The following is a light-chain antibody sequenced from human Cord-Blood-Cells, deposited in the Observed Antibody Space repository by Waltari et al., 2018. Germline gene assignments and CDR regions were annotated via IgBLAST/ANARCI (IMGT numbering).Light chain of an antibody. CDR3: QQSYSTPT. CDR1: QSISSY. J-gene: IGKJ4*01. CDR2: AAS. V-gene: IGKV1-39*01. Sequence: DIQMTQSPPSLSASVGDRVTITCRGSQSISSYLNWYQQKPGKAPKRLIYAASSLQSGVPSRFSGGGSGTNFTPTISSLKPEDFATYYCQQSYSTPTFGGGTKVEIK.